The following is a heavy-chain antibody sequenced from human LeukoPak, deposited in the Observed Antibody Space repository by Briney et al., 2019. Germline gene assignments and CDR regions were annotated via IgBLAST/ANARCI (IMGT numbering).Heavy chain of an antibody. V-gene: IGHV3-7*01. D-gene: IGHD6-6*01. Sequence: GGSLRLSCAASGFTFSNYWMSWVRQAPGKGLEWVANIKQDGSVKHYVDSVKGRFTISRDNAKNSLYLRMISLRAEDTAVYYCARIGYSSSSLDYWGQGTLVTVSS. CDR1: GFTFSNYW. CDR2: IKQDGSVK. CDR3: ARIGYSSSSLDY. J-gene: IGHJ4*02.